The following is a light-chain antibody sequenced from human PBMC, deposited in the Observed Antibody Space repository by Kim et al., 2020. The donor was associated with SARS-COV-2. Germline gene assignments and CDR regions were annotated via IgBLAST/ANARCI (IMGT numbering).Light chain of an antibody. J-gene: IGLJ2*01. CDR1: SSDVGAYNY. CDR3: SSYTSSTTLV. CDR2: DVT. Sequence: QSALTQPASVSGSPGQSITISCIGSSSDVGAYNYVSWYQQHPDKAPKLMIYDVTIRPSGVSNRFSGSKSGNTASLTISGLQPEDEADYYCSSYTSSTTLVFGGGTQLTVL. V-gene: IGLV2-14*03.